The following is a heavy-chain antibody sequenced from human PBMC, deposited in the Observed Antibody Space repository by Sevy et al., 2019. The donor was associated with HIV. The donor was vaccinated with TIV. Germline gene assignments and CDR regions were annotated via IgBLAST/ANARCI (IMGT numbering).Heavy chain of an antibody. CDR2: VSSSGVTT. J-gene: IGHJ4*02. D-gene: IGHD3-10*01. Sequence: GGSLRLSCAASGFIFSSYAMSWVRQAPGKGLEWVSTVSSSGVTTYYADSVKGRLTISRDNSKNTLYLQMDSLRAEDTAVYFCKRDDIHRRVSNFDYWGQGTLVTVSS. CDR3: KRDDIHRRVSNFDY. V-gene: IGHV3-23*01. CDR1: GFIFSSYA.